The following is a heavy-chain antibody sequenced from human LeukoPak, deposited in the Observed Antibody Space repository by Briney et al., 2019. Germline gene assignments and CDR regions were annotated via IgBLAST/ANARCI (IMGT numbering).Heavy chain of an antibody. Sequence: GESLKISCKGSGYSFTSYWIGWVRQMPRKGLEWMGIIYPGDSDTRYSPSFQGQVTISADKSISTAYLQWSSLKASDTAMYYCARHGSPSWDGSEDYYMDVWGKGTTVTISS. CDR1: GYSFTSYW. CDR2: IYPGDSDT. J-gene: IGHJ6*03. V-gene: IGHV5-51*01. CDR3: ARHGSPSWDGSEDYYMDV. D-gene: IGHD3-10*01.